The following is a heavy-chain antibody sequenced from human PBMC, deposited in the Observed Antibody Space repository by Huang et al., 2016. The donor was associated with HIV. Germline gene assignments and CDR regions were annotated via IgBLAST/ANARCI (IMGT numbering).Heavy chain of an antibody. D-gene: IGHD6-19*01. CDR1: GFPFSSYG. V-gene: IGHV3-23*01. CDR3: AKASRQWLRTGYCFDS. J-gene: IGHJ4*02. Sequence: VHGGGSLRLSCVASGFPFSSYGLSWVRQAPGKGLEWISAISRSGDNTYYADSVKGRFTISRDNSKNTLYLQMNGRRAEDAAVFYCAKASRQWLRTGYCFDSWGQGTLVAVSS. CDR2: ISRSGDNT.